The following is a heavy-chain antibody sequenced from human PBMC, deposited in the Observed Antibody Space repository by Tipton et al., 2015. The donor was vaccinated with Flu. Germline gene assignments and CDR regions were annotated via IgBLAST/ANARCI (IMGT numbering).Heavy chain of an antibody. Sequence: SLRLSCAASGFTFSSYEMNWVRQAPGKGLEWVSYISSSGSTTYYADSVKGRFTISRDNSKNTLYLQMNSLRAEDTAVYYCARDALGIGAFDIWGQGTMVTVSS. V-gene: IGHV3-48*03. J-gene: IGHJ3*02. CDR1: GFTFSSYE. D-gene: IGHD7-27*01. CDR2: ISSSGSTT. CDR3: ARDALGIGAFDI.